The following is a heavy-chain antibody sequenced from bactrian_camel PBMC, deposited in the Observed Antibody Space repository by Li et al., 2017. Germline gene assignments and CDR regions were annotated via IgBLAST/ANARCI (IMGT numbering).Heavy chain of an antibody. V-gene: IGHV3S1*01. J-gene: IGHJ4*01. CDR3: VAHRHYCGYNY. Sequence: HVQLVESGGGSVQAGGSLKLSCTYSGYTSFIDCMGWFRQAPGKGPEGVAAIDTAGSTTYTYAVQGRFTISRDNAKNTLHLQMNNLQSEDTALYYCVAHRHYCGYNYWGQGTQVTVS. D-gene: IGHD3*01. CDR1: GYTSFIDC. CDR2: IDTAGST.